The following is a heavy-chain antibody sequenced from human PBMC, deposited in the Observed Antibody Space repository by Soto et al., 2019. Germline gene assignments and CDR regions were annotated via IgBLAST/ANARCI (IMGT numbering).Heavy chain of an antibody. V-gene: IGHV3-30-3*01. CDR1: GFTFSSYA. J-gene: IGHJ4*02. D-gene: IGHD5-12*01. CDR2: ISYDGSNK. Sequence: QVQLVESGGGVVQPGRSLRLSCAASGFTFSSYAMHWVCQAPGKGLEWVAVISYDGSNKYYADSVKGRFTISRDNSKNTLYLQMNSLRAEDTAVYYCARDGVRGGYNGAYFDYWGQGTLVTVSS. CDR3: ARDGVRGGYNGAYFDY.